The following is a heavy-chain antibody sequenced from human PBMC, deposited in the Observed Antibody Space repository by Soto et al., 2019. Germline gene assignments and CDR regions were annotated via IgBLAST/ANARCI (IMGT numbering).Heavy chain of an antibody. CDR2: VYYSGST. V-gene: IGHV4-59*01. CDR3: ASYNFGAFFDY. Sequence: SETLCLTCSVSGGSISNYYWSWVRQPPGKGLEWIGYVYYSGSTNYNPSLKSRVTISVDTSKKQFSLKLSSVTAADTAVYYCASYNFGAFFDYWGQGTLVTVSS. J-gene: IGHJ4*02. CDR1: GGSISNYY. D-gene: IGHD3-3*01.